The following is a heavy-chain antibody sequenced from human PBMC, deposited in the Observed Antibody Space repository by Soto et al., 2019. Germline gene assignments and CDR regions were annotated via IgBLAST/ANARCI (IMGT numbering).Heavy chain of an antibody. CDR1: GFTFSSYG. V-gene: IGHV3-33*01. CDR2: IWYDGSNK. Sequence: QVQLVESGGGVVQPGRSLRLSCAASGFTFSSYGMHWVRQAPGKGLEWVAVIWYDGSNKYYADSVKGRFTISRDNSKNTLYLQMNSLRAEDTAVYYCASGALWFEEYYYYGIDVWGQGTTVTVSS. D-gene: IGHD3-10*01. CDR3: ASGALWFEEYYYYGIDV. J-gene: IGHJ6*02.